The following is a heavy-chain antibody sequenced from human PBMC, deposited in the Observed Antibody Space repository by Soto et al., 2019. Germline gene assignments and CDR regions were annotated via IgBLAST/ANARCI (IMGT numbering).Heavy chain of an antibody. Sequence: QVQLQESGPGLVKPSETLSLTCTVSGGSSSSYYWSWIRQPPGKGLEWIGYIYYSGSTNYNPSLKSRVTISVDTSKNQFSLKLSSVTAADTAVYFCASLYGEYYYYYMDVWGKGTTVTVSS. CDR2: IYYSGST. D-gene: IGHD3-10*01. CDR1: GGSSSSYY. CDR3: ASLYGEYYYYYMDV. V-gene: IGHV4-59*08. J-gene: IGHJ6*03.